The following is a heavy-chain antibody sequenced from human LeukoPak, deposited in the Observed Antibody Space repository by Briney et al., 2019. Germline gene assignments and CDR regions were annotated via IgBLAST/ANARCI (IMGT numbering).Heavy chain of an antibody. CDR3: ALTSGYCSSTSCYRVWFDP. CDR1: GYTFTSYG. D-gene: IGHD2-2*01. Sequence: ASVRVSCKASGYTFTSYGISWVRQAPGQGLEWMGWISAYNGNTNYAQKLQGRVTMTTDTSTSTAYMELRSLRSDDMAVYYCALTSGYCSSTSCYRVWFDPWGQGTLVTVSS. CDR2: ISAYNGNT. J-gene: IGHJ5*02. V-gene: IGHV1-18*03.